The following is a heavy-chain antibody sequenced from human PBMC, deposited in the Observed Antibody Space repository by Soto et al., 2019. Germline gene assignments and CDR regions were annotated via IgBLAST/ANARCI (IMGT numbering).Heavy chain of an antibody. D-gene: IGHD2-15*01. J-gene: IGHJ4*02. CDR2: INGGNGNT. CDR3: AREFLGRFVVDRIDS. V-gene: IGHV1-3*01. Sequence: ASVKVSCKAAGYTFKNYAMHWVRQAPGQGLEWMGWINGGNGNTKYSQKFQGRLTVTRDTSAATVYMELSSLTSGDTAVYYCAREFLGRFVVDRIDSWGQGTLSTVSS. CDR1: GYTFKNYA.